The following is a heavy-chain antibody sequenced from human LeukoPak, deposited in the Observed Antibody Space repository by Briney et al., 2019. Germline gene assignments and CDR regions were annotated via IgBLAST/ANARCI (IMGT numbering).Heavy chain of an antibody. CDR1: GGSISSYY. Sequence: SETLSVTCTVSGGSISSYYWSWIRQPPGKGLEWIGYIYYSGSTNYNPSLKSRVTISVDTSKNQFSLKLSSVTAADTAVYYCARADDSSGYYFDAFDIWGQGTMVTVSS. D-gene: IGHD3-22*01. CDR3: ARADDSSGYYFDAFDI. J-gene: IGHJ3*02. CDR2: IYYSGST. V-gene: IGHV4-59*01.